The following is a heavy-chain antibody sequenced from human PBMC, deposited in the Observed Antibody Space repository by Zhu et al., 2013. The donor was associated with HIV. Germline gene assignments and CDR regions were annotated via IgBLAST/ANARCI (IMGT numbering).Heavy chain of an antibody. CDR3: ARGGGYYDSSGIKEP. CDR1: GGSISSYY. V-gene: IGHV4-59*08. J-gene: IGHJ5*02. CDR2: IYYSGST. Sequence: VQLQESGPGLVKPSETLSLTCTVSGGSISSYYWSWIRQPPGKGLEWIGYIYYSGSTYYNPSLKSRVTISVDTSKNQFSLKLSSVTAADTAVYYCARGGGYYDSSGIKEPWGQGTLVTVSS. D-gene: IGHD3-22*01.